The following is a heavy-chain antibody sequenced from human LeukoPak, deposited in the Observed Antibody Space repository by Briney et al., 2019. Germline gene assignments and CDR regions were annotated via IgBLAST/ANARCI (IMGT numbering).Heavy chain of an antibody. CDR3: ATGYYYDSSSYYYGY. CDR1: GYTLTELS. J-gene: IGHJ4*02. V-gene: IGHV1-24*01. Sequence: ASVKVSCKVSGYTLTELSMHWVRRAPGKGLEWMGGFDPEDGETIYAQKFQGRVTMTEDTSTDTAYMELSSLRSEDTAVYYCATGYYYDSSSYYYGYWGQGTLVTVSS. CDR2: FDPEDGET. D-gene: IGHD3-22*01.